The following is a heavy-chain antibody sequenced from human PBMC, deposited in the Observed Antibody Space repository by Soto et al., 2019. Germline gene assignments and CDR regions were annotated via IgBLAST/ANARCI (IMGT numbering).Heavy chain of an antibody. CDR2: ISCDGNRE. D-gene: IGHD1-26*01. CDR1: RLLFGPYT. Sequence: QMQLVESGGGVVQPGRSLSLSCVPSRLLFGPYTMLWVLGSPGKGLEGVAVISCDGNRELNTDPVKGRFTVSRDNSKRTMYLQMNSLRAEDTAVYYCARDGYSGRSDGFDVWGQGTMVTVSS. J-gene: IGHJ3*01. CDR3: ARDGYSGRSDGFDV. V-gene: IGHV3-30*14.